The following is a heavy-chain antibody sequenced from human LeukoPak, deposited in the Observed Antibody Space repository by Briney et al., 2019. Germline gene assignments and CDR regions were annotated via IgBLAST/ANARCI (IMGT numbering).Heavy chain of an antibody. V-gene: IGHV1-69*13. Sequence: SVKVSCKASGGTFSSYAISWVRQAPGQGLKWMGGIIPIFGTANYAQKFQGRVTITADESTSTAYMELSSLRSEDTAVYYCARGITMVRGDPASFDPWDQGTLVTVSS. J-gene: IGHJ5*02. CDR2: IIPIFGTA. D-gene: IGHD3-10*01. CDR1: GGTFSSYA. CDR3: ARGITMVRGDPASFDP.